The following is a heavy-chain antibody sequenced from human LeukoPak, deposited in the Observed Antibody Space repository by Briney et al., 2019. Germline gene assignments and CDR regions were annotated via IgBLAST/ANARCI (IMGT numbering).Heavy chain of an antibody. J-gene: IGHJ4*02. Sequence: ASVKVSCKASGYTFTGYYTHWVRQAPGQGLEWMGWINPNSGGTNYAQKFQGRVTMTRDTSISTAYMELSRLRSDDTAVYYCAREELWFGELSCLDYWGQGILVTASS. CDR3: AREELWFGELSCLDY. V-gene: IGHV1-2*02. CDR2: INPNSGGT. CDR1: GYTFTGYY. D-gene: IGHD3-10*01.